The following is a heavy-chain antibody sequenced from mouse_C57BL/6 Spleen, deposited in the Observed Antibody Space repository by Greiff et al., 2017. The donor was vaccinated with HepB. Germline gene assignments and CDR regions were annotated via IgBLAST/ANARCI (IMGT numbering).Heavy chain of an antibody. CDR3: ARDYYGWYFDV. CDR2: IHPNSGST. J-gene: IGHJ1*03. D-gene: IGHD1-1*01. Sequence: QVQLQQPGAELVKPGASVKLSCKASGYTFTSYWMHWVKQRPGQGLEWIGMIHPNSGSTNYNEKFKSKATLTVDKSSSTAYMQLSSLTSEDSAVYYCARDYYGWYFDVWGTGTTVTVSS. V-gene: IGHV1-64*01. CDR1: GYTFTSYW.